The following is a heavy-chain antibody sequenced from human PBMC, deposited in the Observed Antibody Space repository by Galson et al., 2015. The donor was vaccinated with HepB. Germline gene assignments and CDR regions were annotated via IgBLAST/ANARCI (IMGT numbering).Heavy chain of an antibody. CDR1: TFTFSYYE. D-gene: IGHD5-12*01. V-gene: IGHV3-48*03. CDR3: ARGGSPGYILNAFDI. Sequence: SLRLSCAASTFTFSYYEMNWVRQAPGKGLEWISYITRSGETMYYADSVKGRFTISRDNAKNSLFLQMNSLRAEDTAVYYCARGGSPGYILNAFDIWGQGTVVTVSS. J-gene: IGHJ3*02. CDR2: ITRSGETM.